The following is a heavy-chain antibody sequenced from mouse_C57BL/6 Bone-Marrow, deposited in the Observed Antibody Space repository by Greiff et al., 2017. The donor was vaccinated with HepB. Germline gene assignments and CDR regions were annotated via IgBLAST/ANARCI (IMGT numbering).Heavy chain of an antibody. D-gene: IGHD1-1*01. V-gene: IGHV1-81*01. J-gene: IGHJ1*03. Sequence: QVQLQQSGAELARPGASVKLSCKASGYTFTSYGISWVKQRTGQGLEWIGEIYPRSGNTYYNEKFKGKATLTADKSSSTAYMELRSLTSEDSAVYFCARFPYYGSSYGEWYFDVWGTGTTVTVSS. CDR3: ARFPYYGSSYGEWYFDV. CDR1: GYTFTSYG. CDR2: IYPRSGNT.